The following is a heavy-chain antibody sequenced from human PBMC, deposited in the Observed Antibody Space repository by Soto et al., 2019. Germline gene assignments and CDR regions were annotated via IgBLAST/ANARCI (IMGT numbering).Heavy chain of an antibody. D-gene: IGHD3-10*01. CDR1: GGSISSYY. Sequence: QVQLQESGPGLVKPSETLSLTCTVSGGSISSYYWSWIRQPPGKGLEWIGYIYYSGRTNYNPSLKSRVTISVDTSKNQFSLKLSSVTAADTAVYYCARGSYYYGSGSPLDYWGQGTLVTVSS. J-gene: IGHJ4*02. V-gene: IGHV4-59*01. CDR3: ARGSYYYGSGSPLDY. CDR2: IYYSGRT.